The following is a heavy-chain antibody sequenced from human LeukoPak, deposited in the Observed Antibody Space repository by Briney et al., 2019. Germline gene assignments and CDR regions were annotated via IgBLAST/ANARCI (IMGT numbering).Heavy chain of an antibody. D-gene: IGHD6-19*01. Sequence: ASVKVSCKASGYTFSSYDINWVRQAPGQGLEWMGWINPNSGGTNYAQKFQGRVTMTRDTSISTAYMELSRLRSDDTAVYYCARDVAVAGFDYWGQGTLVTVSS. CDR1: GYTFSSYD. CDR3: ARDVAVAGFDY. V-gene: IGHV1-2*02. J-gene: IGHJ4*02. CDR2: INPNSGGT.